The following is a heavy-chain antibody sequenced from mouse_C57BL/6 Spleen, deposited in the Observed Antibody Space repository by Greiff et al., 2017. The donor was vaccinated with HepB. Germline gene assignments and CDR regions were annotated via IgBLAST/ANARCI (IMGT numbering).Heavy chain of an antibody. Sequence: VQLQQSGPELVKPGASVKISCKASGYTFTDYYMNWVKQSHGKSLEWIGDINPNNGGTSYNQKFKGKATLTVDKSSSTAYMELRSLTSEDSAVYYCARVVTTAWFAYWGQGTLVTVSA. D-gene: IGHD2-2*01. J-gene: IGHJ3*01. CDR1: GYTFTDYY. CDR3: ARVVTTAWFAY. CDR2: INPNNGGT. V-gene: IGHV1-26*01.